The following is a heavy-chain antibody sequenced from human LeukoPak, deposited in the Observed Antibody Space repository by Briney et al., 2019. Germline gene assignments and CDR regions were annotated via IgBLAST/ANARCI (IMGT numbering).Heavy chain of an antibody. Sequence: GASVKVSCKASGYTFTSYYMHWVRQAPGQGLEWMGGIIPIFGTANYAQKFQGRVTITADESTSTAYMELSSLRSEDTAVYYCARDTITVVCSSTSCLNDAFDIWGQGTMVTVSS. CDR2: IIPIFGTA. CDR3: ARDTITVVCSSTSCLNDAFDI. D-gene: IGHD2-2*01. J-gene: IGHJ3*02. CDR1: GYTFTSYY. V-gene: IGHV1-69*13.